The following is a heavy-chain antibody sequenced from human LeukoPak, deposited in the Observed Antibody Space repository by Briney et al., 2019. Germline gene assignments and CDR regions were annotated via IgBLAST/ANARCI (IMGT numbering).Heavy chain of an antibody. V-gene: IGHV3-30*04. J-gene: IGHJ6*03. CDR2: ISYDGSNK. D-gene: IGHD3-10*01. CDR3: ARVEVTMVRRPYYYYYMDV. CDR1: GFTFSSYA. Sequence: GGSLRLSCAASGFTFSSYAMHWVRQAPGKGLEWVAVISYDGSNKYYADSVKGRFTISRDNSKNTLYLQMNSLRAEDTAVYYCARVEVTMVRRPYYYYYMDVWGKGTTVTVSS.